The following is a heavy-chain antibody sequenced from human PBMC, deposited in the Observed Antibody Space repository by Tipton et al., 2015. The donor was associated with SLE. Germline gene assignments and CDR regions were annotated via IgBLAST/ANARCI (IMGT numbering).Heavy chain of an antibody. D-gene: IGHD6-19*01. CDR1: GFTFSSYS. CDR2: ISSSSSYI. CDR3: ATRQGSGWYQSFDY. V-gene: IGHV3-21*03. J-gene: IGHJ4*02. Sequence: SLRLSCAASGFTFSSYSMNWVRQAPGKGLEWVSSISSSSSYIYYADSVKGRFTISRDNAKNSLYLQMNSLRAEDTAVYYCATRQGSGWYQSFDYWGQGSLVTVSS.